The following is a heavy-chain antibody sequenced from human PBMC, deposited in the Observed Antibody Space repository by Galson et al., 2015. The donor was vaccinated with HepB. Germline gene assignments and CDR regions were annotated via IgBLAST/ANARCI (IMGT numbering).Heavy chain of an antibody. Sequence: SVKVSCKVSGYTFTDYYMNWVRQAPGQGLEWMGRINPTSGDTNLAQKFQGRVTMTRDTSISTAYMELSRLRSDDTAVYYCARVWGSLAHLDYWGQGTLVTVSS. CDR2: INPTSGDT. V-gene: IGHV1-2*06. CDR3: ARVWGSLAHLDY. J-gene: IGHJ4*02. CDR1: GYTFTDYY. D-gene: IGHD7-27*01.